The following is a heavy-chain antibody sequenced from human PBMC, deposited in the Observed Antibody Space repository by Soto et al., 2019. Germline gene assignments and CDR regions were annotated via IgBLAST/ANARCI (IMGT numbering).Heavy chain of an antibody. CDR3: ARVTLTRSLPYAGMDV. Sequence: QVQLVQSGAEVKKPGSSVKVSCKASGGTFSSYVISWVRQAPGQGLEWMGGVIPSFVTAKYAQKFQGRVTIPADESTSTAYMEVSSLRSENTAVYYCARVTLTRSLPYAGMDVWGQGTKVTVS. J-gene: IGHJ6*02. D-gene: IGHD2-2*01. CDR2: VIPSFVTA. CDR1: GGTFSSYV. V-gene: IGHV1-69*01.